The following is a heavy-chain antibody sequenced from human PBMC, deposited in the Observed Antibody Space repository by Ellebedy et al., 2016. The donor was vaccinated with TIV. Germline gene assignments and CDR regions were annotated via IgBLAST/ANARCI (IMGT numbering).Heavy chain of an antibody. D-gene: IGHD3-22*01. CDR1: GDSISSYY. J-gene: IGHJ6*02. CDR2: IYTSGST. Sequence: MPSETLSLTCTVSGDSISSYYWNWIRQPAGKGLEWIGRIYTSGSTNYNPSLKSRVAMSVDTSKNQFSLKLSSVTAADTAVYYCARTRGGYDGRAFYGMDVWGQGTTVTVSS. V-gene: IGHV4-4*07. CDR3: ARTRGGYDGRAFYGMDV.